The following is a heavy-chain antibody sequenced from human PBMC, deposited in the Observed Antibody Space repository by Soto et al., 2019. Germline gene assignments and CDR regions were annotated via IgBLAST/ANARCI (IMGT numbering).Heavy chain of an antibody. CDR3: ARAPACPNGVCPGSYYYYYRIDV. D-gene: IGHD2-8*01. V-gene: IGHV1-69*13. Sequence: SVKVSCKASGGTFSSYAISWVRQAPGQGLEWMGGIIPIFGTANYAQKFQGRVTITADESTSTAYMELSSLRSEDTAVYYCARAPACPNGVCPGSYYYYYRIDVWGQGTTVTASS. CDR2: IIPIFGTA. J-gene: IGHJ6*02. CDR1: GGTFSSYA.